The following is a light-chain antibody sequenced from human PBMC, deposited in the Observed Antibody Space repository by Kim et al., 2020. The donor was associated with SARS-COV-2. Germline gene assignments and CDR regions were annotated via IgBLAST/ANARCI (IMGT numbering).Light chain of an antibody. V-gene: IGKV1-27*01. CDR1: QDIANS. CDR3: QKYNSAPWT. CDR2: AAS. Sequence: ASIEDRVTSTCRASQDIANSLAWYQQKPGKVPQVLIYAASTLQSGVPSRFSGSGSGTEFTLTIGSLQTEDVATYYCQKYNSAPWTFGPGTKVDIK. J-gene: IGKJ1*01.